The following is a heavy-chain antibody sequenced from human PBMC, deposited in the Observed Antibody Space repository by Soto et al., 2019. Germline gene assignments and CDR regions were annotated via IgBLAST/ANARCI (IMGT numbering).Heavy chain of an antibody. D-gene: IGHD2-2*01. CDR3: ATTRVGPCSSSICFSGIFGCMDV. Sequence: GGSLRLSCAASGFTISNYGMHWVRQAPGKGLEWVAVISYDGTITYYADSVKGRFTISRDNSKNTLYLQMNSLRTEDTAVYYCATTRVGPCSSSICFSGIFGCMDVWGQGIMVTV. J-gene: IGHJ6*02. CDR1: GFTISNYG. V-gene: IGHV3-30-3*01. CDR2: ISYDGTIT.